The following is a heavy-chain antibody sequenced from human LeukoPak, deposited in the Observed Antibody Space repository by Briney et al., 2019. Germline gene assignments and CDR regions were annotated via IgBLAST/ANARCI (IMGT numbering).Heavy chain of an antibody. V-gene: IGHV4-39*07. CDR1: GASITSSNYY. CDR3: ASVIAAAGPYYFDY. J-gene: IGHJ4*02. Sequence: SETLSLTCTVSGASITSSNYYWLWLRQPPGKGLEWIGSIYYTGITYYNPSLKSRVTISVDTSKNQFSLKLSSVTAADTAVYYCASVIAAAGPYYFDYWGQGTLVTVSS. D-gene: IGHD6-13*01. CDR2: IYYTGIT.